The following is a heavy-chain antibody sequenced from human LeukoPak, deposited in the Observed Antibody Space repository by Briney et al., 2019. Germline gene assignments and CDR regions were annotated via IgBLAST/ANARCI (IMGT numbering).Heavy chain of an antibody. CDR3: ARAAYSGSYHSDY. CDR2: IYYTGST. Sequence: SETLSLTCTVSGGSISSGGYFWTWIRQHPGKGLEWIGHIYYTGSTYYNPSLKSRVTISVDTSKNQFSLKLSSVTAAGTAVYYCARAAYSGSYHSDYWGQGTLVTVSS. J-gene: IGHJ4*02. CDR1: GGSISSGGYF. D-gene: IGHD1-26*01. V-gene: IGHV4-31*03.